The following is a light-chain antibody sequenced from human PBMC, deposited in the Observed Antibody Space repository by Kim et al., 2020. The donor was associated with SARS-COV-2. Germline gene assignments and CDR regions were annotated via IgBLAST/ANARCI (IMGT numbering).Light chain of an antibody. CDR3: QQYNDWPWT. J-gene: IGKJ1*01. CDR1: QTISSN. V-gene: IGKV3-15*01. Sequence: EIVMTQFPAALSVSPGEGVTLSCRASQTISSNLGWYQQKPGQAPRLLIYGASTRATGVPARFSGSGSGIEFTLTISSLQSEDFAVYCCQQYNDWPWTFGQGTKVDIK. CDR2: GAS.